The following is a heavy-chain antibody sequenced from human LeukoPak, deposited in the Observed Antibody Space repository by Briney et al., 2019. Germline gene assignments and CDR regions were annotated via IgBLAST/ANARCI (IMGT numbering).Heavy chain of an antibody. V-gene: IGHV4-38-2*01. CDR2: IYHSGST. CDR1: GYSISSGYY. CDR3: ARPLTDPYWNDAFDI. D-gene: IGHD1-14*01. J-gene: IGHJ3*02. Sequence: SETLSLTCAVSGYSISSGYYWGWIRQPPGKGLEWIGSIYHSGSTYYNPSLKSRVTISVDTSKNQFSLKLSSVTAADTAVYYCARPLTDPYWNDAFDIWGPGTMVTVSS.